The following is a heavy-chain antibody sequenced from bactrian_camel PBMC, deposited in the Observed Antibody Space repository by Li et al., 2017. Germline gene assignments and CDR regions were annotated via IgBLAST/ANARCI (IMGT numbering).Heavy chain of an antibody. CDR2: FTSDGSI. CDR1: LDSYSSYC. V-gene: IGHV3S53*01. D-gene: IGHD3*01. J-gene: IGHJ4*01. CDR3: AAQRSEARCYAGSRYPARAAGGY. Sequence: HVQLVESGGGSVQTGGSLKLSCAASLDSYSSYCMGWFRQAPGEFREGVASFTSDGSISYGDSVKGRFTISKDNAKNTLYLQMNDLKPEDTAVYFCAAQRSEARCYAGSRYPARAAGGYWGQGTQVTVS.